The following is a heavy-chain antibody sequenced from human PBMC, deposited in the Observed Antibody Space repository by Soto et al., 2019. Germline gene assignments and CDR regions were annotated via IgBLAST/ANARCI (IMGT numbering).Heavy chain of an antibody. J-gene: IGHJ4*02. Sequence: GESLKISFTGSGYIFTSYWIAWVRQMPGKCLEWMGIIYLGDSATRYGPSFQGQVTISADKSISTAFLQWSSLKASDTAMYYCASSGYRSRIDYWGQGTLVTVSS. D-gene: IGHD6-19*01. CDR3: ASSGYRSRIDY. CDR1: GYIFTSYW. V-gene: IGHV5-51*01. CDR2: IYLGDSAT.